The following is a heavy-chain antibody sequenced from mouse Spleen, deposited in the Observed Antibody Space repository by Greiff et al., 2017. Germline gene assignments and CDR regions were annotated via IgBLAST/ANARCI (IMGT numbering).Heavy chain of an antibody. CDR2: INPSSGYT. J-gene: IGHJ3*01. CDR1: GYTFTSYW. Sequence: VQLKESEAELEKPGASVKLSGKASGYTFTSYWRHWVKQRPGQGREWIGYINPSSGYTKYNQKFKDKATLTADKSSSTAYMQLSSLTYEDSAVYYCARSDYGDYGFAYWGQGTLVTVSA. CDR3: ARSDYGDYGFAY. D-gene: IGHD2-13*01. V-gene: IGHV1-7*01.